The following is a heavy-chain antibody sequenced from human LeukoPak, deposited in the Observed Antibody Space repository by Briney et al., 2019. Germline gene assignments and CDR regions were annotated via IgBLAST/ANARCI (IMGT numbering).Heavy chain of an antibody. CDR3: ARVLTTWGNWYFDL. CDR2: IYTSGTT. V-gene: IGHV4-4*09. J-gene: IGHJ2*01. D-gene: IGHD7-27*01. Sequence: PSETLSLTCTVSGASLSSDYWSWIRLPPGKELEWIGYIYTSGTTSYNPSLKSRVTMSVDMSKNHVSLNLTSMTAADTAVYYCARVLTTWGNWYFDLWGRGTLVTVSS. CDR1: GASLSSDY.